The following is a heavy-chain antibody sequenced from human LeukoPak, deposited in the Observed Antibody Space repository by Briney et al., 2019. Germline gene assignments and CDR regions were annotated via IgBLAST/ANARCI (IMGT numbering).Heavy chain of an antibody. CDR2: ISGTDTST. Sequence: GGSLRLSCAVSGFTFSSYVMSWVRQAPGKGLEWVSTISGTDTSTYYADSVKGRFTISRDNAKNSLYLQMNSLRAEDTAVYYCARVLGIVGGWGQGTLVTVSS. V-gene: IGHV3-23*01. J-gene: IGHJ4*02. CDR1: GFTFSSYV. D-gene: IGHD1-26*01. CDR3: ARVLGIVGG.